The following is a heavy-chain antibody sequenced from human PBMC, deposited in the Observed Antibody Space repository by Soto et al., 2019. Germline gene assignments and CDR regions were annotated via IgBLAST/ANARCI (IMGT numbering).Heavy chain of an antibody. D-gene: IGHD4-17*01. V-gene: IGHV4-31*03. J-gene: IGHJ6*02. Sequence: SETLSLTCTVSGGSISSGGYYWSWIRQHPGKGLEWIGYIYYSGSTYYNPSLKSRVTISVDTSKNQFSLKLSSVTAADTAVYYCARDPGLRWGYYYGMDVWGQGTTVTVSS. CDR2: IYYSGST. CDR1: GGSISSGGYY. CDR3: ARDPGLRWGYYYGMDV.